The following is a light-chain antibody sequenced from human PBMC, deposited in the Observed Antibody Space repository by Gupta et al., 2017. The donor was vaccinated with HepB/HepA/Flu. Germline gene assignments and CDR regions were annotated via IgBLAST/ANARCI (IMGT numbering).Light chain of an antibody. J-gene: IGKJ2*04. CDR1: QSLLHSDGKTY. CDR2: EVS. V-gene: IGKV2D-29*01. Sequence: IVITLIPFSLSVTTGQPASISCTSSQSLLHSDGKTYLYWYLQKPGQPQQLLIYEVSNRFSGVPDRISGSGSGTEFTLKISRVEAEDVGVYYCMQSIQLPCSFGQGTKLEIK. CDR3: MQSIQLPCS.